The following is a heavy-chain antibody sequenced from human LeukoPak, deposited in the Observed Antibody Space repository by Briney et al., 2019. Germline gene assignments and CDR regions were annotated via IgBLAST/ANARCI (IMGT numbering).Heavy chain of an antibody. CDR2: ISSSSYI. V-gene: IGHV3-21*01. Sequence: PGGSLRLSCAASGFTFSSYSMNWVRQAPGKGLEWVSSISSSSYIYYADSVKGRFTISRDNAKNSLYLQMNSLRAEDTAVYCCARAGSSSSSFDYWGQGTLVTVSS. CDR1: GFTFSSYS. CDR3: ARAGSSSSSFDY. J-gene: IGHJ4*02. D-gene: IGHD6-6*01.